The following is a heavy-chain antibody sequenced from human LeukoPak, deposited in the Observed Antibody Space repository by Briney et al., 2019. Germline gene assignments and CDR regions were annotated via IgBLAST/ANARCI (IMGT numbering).Heavy chain of an antibody. V-gene: IGHV3-48*04. Sequence: PGGSLRLSCAASGFTFSGYSMNWVRQAPGKGLECVSYISSTSSTIHYADSVKGRFTISRDNAKNSLYLQMNSLRAEDTAIYYCATPALHCGGDCFASWGQGTLVTVSS. D-gene: IGHD2-21*02. CDR2: ISSTSSTI. J-gene: IGHJ4*02. CDR1: GFTFSGYS. CDR3: ATPALHCGGDCFAS.